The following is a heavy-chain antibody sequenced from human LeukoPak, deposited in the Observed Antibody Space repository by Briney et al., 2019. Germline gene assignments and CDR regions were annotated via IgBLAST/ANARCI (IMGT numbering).Heavy chain of an antibody. CDR3: ARGSLGYYYYYGMDV. J-gene: IGHJ6*02. D-gene: IGHD6-6*01. V-gene: IGHV3-21*01. CDR1: GFTFSSYS. Sequence: GGSLRLSCAASGFTFSSYSMNWVRQAPGKGLEWVSSISSSSSYIYYADSVKGRFTISRDNAKNSLYLQMNSLRAEDTAVYYCARGSLGYYYYYGMDVWGQGTTVTVSS. CDR2: ISSSSSYI.